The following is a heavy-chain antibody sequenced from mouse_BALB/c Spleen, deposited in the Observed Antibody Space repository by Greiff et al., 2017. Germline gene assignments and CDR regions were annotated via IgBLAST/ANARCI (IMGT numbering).Heavy chain of an antibody. Sequence: EVKLVESGGGLVQPGGSLRLSCATSGFTFTDYYMSWVRQPPGKALEWLGFIRNKANGYTTEYSASVKGRFTISRDNSQSILYLQMNTLRAEDSATYYCARDGELGLAYWGQGTLVTVSA. V-gene: IGHV7-3*02. CDR2: IRNKANGYTT. CDR3: ARDGELGLAY. CDR1: GFTFTDYY. J-gene: IGHJ3*01. D-gene: IGHD4-1*01.